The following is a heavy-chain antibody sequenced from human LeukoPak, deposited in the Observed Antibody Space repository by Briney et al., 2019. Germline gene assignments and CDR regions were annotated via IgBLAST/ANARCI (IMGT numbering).Heavy chain of an antibody. CDR3: ARVAWPDSFDI. D-gene: IGHD5-24*01. J-gene: IGHJ3*02. CDR2: ISYDGSDK. V-gene: IGHV3-30*03. Sequence: GGSLRLSCAVSGFTFSSNGMHWVRQAPGKGLVWVAVISYDGSDKYYPDSVKGRFTVSRDNSKNTLFLQINSLRAEDTAVYYCARVAWPDSFDIWGQGTMVTVSS. CDR1: GFTFSSNG.